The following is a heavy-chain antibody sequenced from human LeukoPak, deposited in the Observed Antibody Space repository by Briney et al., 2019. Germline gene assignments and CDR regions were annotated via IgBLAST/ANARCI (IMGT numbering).Heavy chain of an antibody. V-gene: IGHV1-69*13. CDR3: ARVLGRRLLVTNAFDI. CDR2: IIPIFGTA. D-gene: IGHD4-23*01. J-gene: IGHJ3*02. CDR1: GGTSSSYA. Sequence: ASVKVSCKASGGTSSSYAISWVRQAPGQGLEWMGGIIPIFGTANYAQKFQGRVTITADESTSTAYMELSSLRSEDTAVYYCARVLGRRLLVTNAFDIWGQGTMVTVSS.